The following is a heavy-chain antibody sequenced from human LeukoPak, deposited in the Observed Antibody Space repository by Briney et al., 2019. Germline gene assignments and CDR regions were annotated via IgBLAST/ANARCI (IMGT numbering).Heavy chain of an antibody. J-gene: IGHJ4*02. CDR2: NNIAGQG. CDR1: GGSIHTYN. D-gene: IGHD5-18*01. CDR3: ARDREHSYGSDLDH. Sequence: SETLSLTCTVSGGSIHTYNWIWIRQPTGKGLEWIGRNNIAGQGYHNPSLKSRVTISVDRPNNQFSLELTSVTAADTAVYFCARDREHSYGSDLDHWGQGILVTVSS. V-gene: IGHV4-4*07.